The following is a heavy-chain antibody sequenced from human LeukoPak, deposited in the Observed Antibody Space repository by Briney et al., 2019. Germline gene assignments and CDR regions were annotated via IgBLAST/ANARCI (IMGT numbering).Heavy chain of an antibody. CDR2: INTDGSST. CDR1: VFTFSSYW. D-gene: IGHD1-26*01. CDR3: GRARVGATVVSPAVGF. Sequence: GGSLRLSCVASVFTFSSYWMHWVRQAPGKGLVWVSRINTDGSSTTYADSVKGRFTISRDNAKNTLFLQMNSLRAEDTAVYYCGRARVGATVVSPAVGFWGQGTLVTVSS. V-gene: IGHV3-74*01. J-gene: IGHJ4*02.